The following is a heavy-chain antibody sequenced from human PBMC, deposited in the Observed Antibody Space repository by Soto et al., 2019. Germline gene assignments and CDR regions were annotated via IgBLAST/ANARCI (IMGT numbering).Heavy chain of an antibody. J-gene: IGHJ4*02. V-gene: IGHV1-46*01. CDR1: GYTFTSYY. CDR2: INPSGGST. CDR3: ARVEGYSYGGPYFDY. D-gene: IGHD5-18*01. Sequence: ASVQFPCKASGYTFTSYYMHCVRQAPGQGLEWMGIINPSGGSTSYAQKFQGRVTMTRDTSTSTVYMELSSLRSEDTAVYYCARVEGYSYGGPYFDYWGQGTLVTVSS.